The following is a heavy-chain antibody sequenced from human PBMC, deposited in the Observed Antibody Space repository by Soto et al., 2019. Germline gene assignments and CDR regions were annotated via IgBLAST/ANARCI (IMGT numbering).Heavy chain of an antibody. CDR2: ISGSGGST. Sequence: GGSLRLSCAASGFTFISYAMSWVRQAPGKGLEWVSAISGSGGSTYYADSVKGRFTISRDNSKNTLYLQMNSLRAEDTAVYYCAKDVSRITMIVVVPPMDVWGQGTTVTVSS. J-gene: IGHJ6*02. D-gene: IGHD3-22*01. CDR1: GFTFISYA. CDR3: AKDVSRITMIVVVPPMDV. V-gene: IGHV3-23*01.